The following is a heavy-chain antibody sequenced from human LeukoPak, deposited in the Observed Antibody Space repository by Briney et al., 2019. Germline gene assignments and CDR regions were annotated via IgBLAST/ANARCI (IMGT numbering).Heavy chain of an antibody. Sequence: SETLSLTCTVSGGSISSSSYYWGWIRQPPGKGLEWIGTIYYSGSTYYNPSLKSRVTISVDTSKNQFSLKLSSVTAADTAVYYCARGPYSGSSLSDYWGQGTLVTVSS. CDR3: ARGPYSGSSLSDY. J-gene: IGHJ4*02. V-gene: IGHV4-39*07. D-gene: IGHD1-26*01. CDR1: GGSISSSSYY. CDR2: IYYSGST.